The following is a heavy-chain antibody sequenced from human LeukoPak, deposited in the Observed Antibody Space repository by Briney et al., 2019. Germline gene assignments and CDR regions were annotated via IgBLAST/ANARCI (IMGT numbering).Heavy chain of an antibody. D-gene: IGHD3-16*01. CDR2: ITSDVGTT. J-gene: IGHJ4*02. CDR3: ARVNVCPRCHFDY. V-gene: IGHV3-74*01. CDR1: GFSFSAYW. Sequence: QPGGSLRLSCAASGFSFSAYWMHWVRQAPGKGLEWVSRITSDVGTTSYVDSVKGRFTISRDNAKNTVYLQMHSLRAENTAVYYCARVNVCPRCHFDYWGQGTLVTVSS.